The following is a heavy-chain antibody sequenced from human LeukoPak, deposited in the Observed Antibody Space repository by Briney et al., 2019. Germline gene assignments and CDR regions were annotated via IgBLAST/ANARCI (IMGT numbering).Heavy chain of an antibody. Sequence: GGSLRLSCAASGFTFSSYGMHWVRQAPGKGLEWVAVISYDGSNKYSADSVKGRFTITRDNSKNALYLQMNSLRAEDTAVYYCRKSGQQPSNAFDIWGQGTMVTASS. CDR2: ISYDGSNK. J-gene: IGHJ3*02. V-gene: IGHV3-30*18. D-gene: IGHD6-13*01. CDR1: GFTFSSYG. CDR3: RKSGQQPSNAFDI.